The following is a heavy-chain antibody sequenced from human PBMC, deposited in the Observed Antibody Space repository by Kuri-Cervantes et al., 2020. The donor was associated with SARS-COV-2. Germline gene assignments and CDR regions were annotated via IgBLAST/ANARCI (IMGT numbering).Heavy chain of an antibody. CDR1: GGTFSSYA. CDR3: AREQPDATFFDY. CDR2: IIPIFGTA. J-gene: IGHJ4*02. V-gene: IGHV1-69*13. D-gene: IGHD6-13*01. Sequence: SVKVSCKASGGTFSSYAISWARRAPGQGLEWMGRIIPIFGTANYAQKFQGRVTITADEPTSTAYMELSSLRSEDTAVYYCAREQPDATFFDYWGQGTLVTVSS.